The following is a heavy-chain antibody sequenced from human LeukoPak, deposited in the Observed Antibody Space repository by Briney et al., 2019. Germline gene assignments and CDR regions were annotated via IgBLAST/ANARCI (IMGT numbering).Heavy chain of an antibody. CDR2: ISGSGGST. V-gene: IGHV3-23*01. D-gene: IGHD1-26*01. CDR1: GFTFSSYA. J-gene: IGHJ4*02. CDR3: AKDNKWEPESTFDY. Sequence: QSGGSLRLSCAASGFTFSSYAMSWVRQAPGKGLEWVSAISGSGGSTYYADSVKGRFTISRDNSKNTLYLQMNSLRAEDTAVYYCAKDNKWEPESTFDYWGQGTLVTVSS.